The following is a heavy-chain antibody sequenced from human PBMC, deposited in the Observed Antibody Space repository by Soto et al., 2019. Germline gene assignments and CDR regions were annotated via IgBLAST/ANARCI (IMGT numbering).Heavy chain of an antibody. CDR1: GFTFTNYY. CDR3: ARDVSGPGATYVMDV. V-gene: IGHV1-46*01. J-gene: IGHJ6*02. D-gene: IGHD2-2*01. Sequence: QVQLVQSGAEVKKSGAAVKISCKTSGFTFTNYYLHWVRQAPGQGLEWMGLINPAPGSTNYAEKFQGRVTMTRDMSTSTVYMELTSLTYDDTAVYYCARDVSGPGATYVMDVWGQGTTVTVSS. CDR2: INPAPGST.